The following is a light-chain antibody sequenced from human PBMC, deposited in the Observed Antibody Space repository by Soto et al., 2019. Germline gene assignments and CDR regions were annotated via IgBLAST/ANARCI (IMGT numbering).Light chain of an antibody. V-gene: IGLV1-51*02. Sequence: QTVLTQPPSVYAAPGQKVTISCSGANSNIGNNYVSWYQQLPGTAPKLLIYGDSIRPSGIPDRFSASKSGTSATLGITGLQTGDEADYYCGSWDNSLSGGLFGGGTKLTVL. CDR2: GDS. CDR3: GSWDNSLSGGL. J-gene: IGLJ2*01. CDR1: NSNIGNNY.